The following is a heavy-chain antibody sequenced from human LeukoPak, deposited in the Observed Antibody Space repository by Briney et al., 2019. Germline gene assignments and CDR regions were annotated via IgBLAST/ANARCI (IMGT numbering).Heavy chain of an antibody. CDR3: AKVDSIDYGDYSGYYFDY. Sequence: PGGSLRLSCAASGFTFDDYAMHWVRQAPGKGLEWVSGISWNSGSIGYADSVKGRFTISRDNAKNSLYLQMNSLRAEDTALYYCAKVDSIDYGDYSGYYFDYWGQGTLVTVSS. J-gene: IGHJ4*02. CDR1: GFTFDDYA. CDR2: ISWNSGSI. D-gene: IGHD4-17*01. V-gene: IGHV3-9*01.